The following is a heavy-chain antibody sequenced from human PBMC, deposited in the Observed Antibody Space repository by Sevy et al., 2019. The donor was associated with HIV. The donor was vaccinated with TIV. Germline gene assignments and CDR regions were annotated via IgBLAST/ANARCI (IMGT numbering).Heavy chain of an antibody. J-gene: IGHJ6*02. D-gene: IGHD2-15*01. CDR2: IIPIFGTA. Sequence: ASVKVSCKASGGTFSSYAISWVRQAPGQGLEWMGGIIPIFGTANYAQKFQGRVTITADESTGTAYMGRGSLRSEDTAVYYCARDRVGVVVAATGVNYYYGMDVWGQGTTVTVSS. CDR3: ARDRVGVVVAATGVNYYYGMDV. V-gene: IGHV1-69*13. CDR1: GGTFSSYA.